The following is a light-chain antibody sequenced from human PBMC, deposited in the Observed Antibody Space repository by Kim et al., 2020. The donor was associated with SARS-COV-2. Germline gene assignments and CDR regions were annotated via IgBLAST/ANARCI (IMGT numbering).Light chain of an antibody. J-gene: IGLJ2*01. CDR3: NSRDSSINQMV. V-gene: IGLV3-19*01. CDR2: GKS. Sequence: SSELTQDPAVSVALGQTVRITCQGDSLRNYYPSWYQQKPGQAPVVVIYGKSNRPSGIPDRFSGSTSGDTASLTITGAQAEDEADYYCNSRDSSINQMVFGGGTQRTVL. CDR1: SLRNYY.